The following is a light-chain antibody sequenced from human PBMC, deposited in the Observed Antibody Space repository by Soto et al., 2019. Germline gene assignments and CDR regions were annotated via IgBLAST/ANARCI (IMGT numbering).Light chain of an antibody. CDR3: QVWDSSSDHVV. CDR1: NIGSKV. J-gene: IGLJ2*01. Sequence: SYELTQPHSVSVATAQMARITCGGNNIGSKVVNWCQQKPGQDPVLVIYSDTNRPSGIPERFSGSNPGKTATLIITGIEAGDEGDYNCQVWDSSSDHVVFGGGTKVTVL. CDR2: SDT. V-gene: IGLV3-12*02.